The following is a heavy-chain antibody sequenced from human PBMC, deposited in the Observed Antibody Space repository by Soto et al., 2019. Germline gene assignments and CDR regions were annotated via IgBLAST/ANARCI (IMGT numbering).Heavy chain of an antibody. V-gene: IGHV1-58*02. CDR3: AALYYYDTSGYSSPDY. Sequence: SVKVSWKGSGFTFTSSAIQWVRQARGQRLEWIGWVVVGSRNTNYAQKFQERVTITGDMSTSTAYMELSSLRSEDTAVYYCAALYYYDTSGYSSPDYWGQGTLVTVSS. J-gene: IGHJ4*02. D-gene: IGHD3-22*01. CDR1: GFTFTSSA. CDR2: VVVGSRNT.